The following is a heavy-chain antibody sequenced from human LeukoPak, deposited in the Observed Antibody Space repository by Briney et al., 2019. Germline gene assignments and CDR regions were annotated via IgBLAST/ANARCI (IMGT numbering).Heavy chain of an antibody. CDR3: ARSAQNNIVLMVYATNDAFDI. V-gene: IGHV1-69*05. D-gene: IGHD2-8*01. J-gene: IGHJ3*02. Sequence: GASVKVSCKASGGTFISYAISWVRQAPGQGLEWMGRIIPIFGTANYAQKFQGRVTITTDESTSTAYMELSSLRSEDTAVYYCARSAQNNIVLMVYATNDAFDIWGQGTMVTVSS. CDR2: IIPIFGTA. CDR1: GGTFISYA.